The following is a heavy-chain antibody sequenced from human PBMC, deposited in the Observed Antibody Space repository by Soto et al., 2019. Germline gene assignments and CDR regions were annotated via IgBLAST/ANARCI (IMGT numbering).Heavy chain of an antibody. J-gene: IGHJ4*02. V-gene: IGHV1-18*01. CDR3: ARDVGGLVDY. D-gene: IGHD5-12*01. CDR1: GYTFIIYD. Sequence: ASVKVSCKASGYTFIIYDISYVRQAPGQGLEWMGWISAYNGNTNYAQKLQGRVTMTTDTSTSTAYMELRSLRSDDTAVYYCARDVGGLVDYWGQGTLVTVSS. CDR2: ISAYNGNT.